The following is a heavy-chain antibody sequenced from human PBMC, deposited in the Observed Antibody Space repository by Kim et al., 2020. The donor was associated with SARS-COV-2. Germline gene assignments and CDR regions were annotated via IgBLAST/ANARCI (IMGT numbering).Heavy chain of an antibody. CDR3: AKGSPAEEDADDI. J-gene: IGHJ3*02. Sequence: SETLSLTCTVSGGSISNYYWTWIRQPAGKRLEWIGRIFTNGATDYYNPSLKSRVTMSIDASKSQLSLKLTSVTAADTAVYYCAKGSPAEEDADDIWGRG. D-gene: IGHD6-13*01. CDR1: GGSISNYY. V-gene: IGHV4-4*07. CDR2: IFTNGATD.